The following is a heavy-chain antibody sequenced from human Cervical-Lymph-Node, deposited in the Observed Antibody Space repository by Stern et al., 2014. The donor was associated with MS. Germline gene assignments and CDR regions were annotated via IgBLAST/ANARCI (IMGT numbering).Heavy chain of an antibody. V-gene: IGHV4-4*07. D-gene: IGHD3-3*02. J-gene: IGHJ3*02. CDR2: LYTSGST. CDR3: ARDQFRISDAFDI. Sequence: VQLVESGPGLVKPSETLSLTCTVSGGSISSNHWSWIRQPAGKGLEWIGRLYTSGSTNYNPSLKSRVTMSVDTSKNQFSLKLSSVTAADTAIYYCARDQFRISDAFDIWGQGTMVTVSS. CDR1: GGSISSNH.